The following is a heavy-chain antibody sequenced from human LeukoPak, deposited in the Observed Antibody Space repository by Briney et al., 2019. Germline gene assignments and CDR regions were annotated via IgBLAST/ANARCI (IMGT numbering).Heavy chain of an antibody. Sequence: GRSLRLSCAASGFTFDDYAMHWVRQAPGKGLEWVSGISWNSGSIGYADSVKGRFTIFRDNAKNSLYLQMNSLRAEDMALYYCAKGQGVGYCSSTSCGGFDYWGQGTLVTVSS. CDR2: ISWNSGSI. V-gene: IGHV3-9*03. CDR1: GFTFDDYA. CDR3: AKGQGVGYCSSTSCGGFDY. D-gene: IGHD2-2*01. J-gene: IGHJ4*02.